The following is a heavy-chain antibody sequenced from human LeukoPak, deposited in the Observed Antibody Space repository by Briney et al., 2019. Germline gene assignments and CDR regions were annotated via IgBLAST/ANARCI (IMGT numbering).Heavy chain of an antibody. CDR1: GFTFSSYS. Sequence: GGSLRLSCAASGFTFSSYSMNWVRQAPGKGLEWVAFIRYDGSNKYYADSVKGRFTISRDNSKNTLYLQMNSLRAEDTAVYYCAKGLTRGKNSSSWPDAFDIWGQGTMVTVSS. CDR3: AKGLTRGKNSSSWPDAFDI. CDR2: IRYDGSNK. D-gene: IGHD6-13*01. V-gene: IGHV3-30*02. J-gene: IGHJ3*02.